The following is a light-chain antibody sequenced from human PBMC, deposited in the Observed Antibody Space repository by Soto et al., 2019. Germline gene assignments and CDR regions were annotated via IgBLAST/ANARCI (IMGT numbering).Light chain of an antibody. J-gene: IGKJ5*01. CDR3: QQYGISPPNT. Sequence: EIVLTQSPGTLSLSPGERATLSCRASQSVGSSYLAWYQQKPGQAPRLLIYAASSRATVVPERFSCSGSGTDFTLTISRLEPEDFAVYYCQQYGISPPNTFGQGTRLEIK. CDR1: QSVGSSY. V-gene: IGKV3-20*01. CDR2: AAS.